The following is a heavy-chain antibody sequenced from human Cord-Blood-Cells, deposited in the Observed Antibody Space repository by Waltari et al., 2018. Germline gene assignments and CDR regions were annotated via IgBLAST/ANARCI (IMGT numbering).Heavy chain of an antibody. CDR3: ARGDYDFWSGYYFDY. D-gene: IGHD3-3*01. J-gene: IGHJ4*02. CDR1: GGSFSGYY. V-gene: IGHV4-34*01. Sequence: QVQLQQWGAGLLKPSETLSLTCAVYGGSFSGYYWSWIRQPPGKGLEWIGEINHSGSTNYNPSLKSRVTISVDTSKNQFSLKLSSVTAADTAVYYCARGDYDFWSGYYFDYWGQGTLVTVSS. CDR2: INHSGST.